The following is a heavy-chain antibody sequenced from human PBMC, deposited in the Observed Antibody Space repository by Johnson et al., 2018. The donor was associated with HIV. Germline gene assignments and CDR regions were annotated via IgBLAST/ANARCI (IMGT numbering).Heavy chain of an antibody. Sequence: QMLLVESGGGVVQPGGSLRLSCAASGFTFSSYGMHCVRQAPGKGLEWVAFIRYDGSNKYYADSVKGRFTISRDNSKNTLYLQLNSLRAEDTAVYYCARDASYGDYAFDIWGQGTMVTVSS. V-gene: IGHV3-30*02. J-gene: IGHJ3*02. CDR1: GFTFSSYG. CDR3: ARDASYGDYAFDI. CDR2: IRYDGSNK. D-gene: IGHD4-17*01.